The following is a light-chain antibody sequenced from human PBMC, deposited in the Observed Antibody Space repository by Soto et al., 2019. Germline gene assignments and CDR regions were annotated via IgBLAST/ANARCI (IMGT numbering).Light chain of an antibody. CDR3: QQRSNWPLF. V-gene: IGKV3-11*01. CDR2: DAS. CDR1: HSVSSY. J-gene: IGKJ4*01. Sequence: EIALTQSPANLSLSPGESATLSCRASHSVSSYLAWYQQKPGQAPGXLIYDASNRATGIPARFSGSGSGTDFTLTISSLEPEDGEVYDGQQRSNWPLFFGEGTKVDIK.